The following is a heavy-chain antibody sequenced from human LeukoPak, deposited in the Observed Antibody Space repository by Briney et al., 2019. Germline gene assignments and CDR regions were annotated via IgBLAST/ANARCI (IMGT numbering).Heavy chain of an antibody. V-gene: IGHV3-66*01. J-gene: IGHJ4*02. Sequence: GGSLRLSCAASGFTVSSNYMSWVRQAPGKGLEWVSVLYSGGRTEYADSVKGRFTISRDNSKNTLYLQMNSLRAEDTAVYYCAKDPMTSVTTTAYWGQGTLVTVSS. D-gene: IGHD4-17*01. CDR2: LYSGGRT. CDR1: GFTVSSNY. CDR3: AKDPMTSVTTTAY.